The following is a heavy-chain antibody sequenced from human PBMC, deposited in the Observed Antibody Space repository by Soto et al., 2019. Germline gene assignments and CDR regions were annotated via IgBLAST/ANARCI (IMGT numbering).Heavy chain of an antibody. V-gene: IGHV1-69*01. J-gene: IGHJ4*02. CDR2: IIPIFGTA. CDR1: GGTFSSYA. CDR3: ATAGYCSGGSCPRTDY. D-gene: IGHD2-15*01. Sequence: QVQLVQSGAEVKKPGSSVKVSYKASGGTFSSYAISWVRQAPGQGLEWMGGIIPIFGTANYAQKFQGRVTITADESTSTAYMELSSLRSEDTAVYYCATAGYCSGGSCPRTDYWGQGTLVTVSS.